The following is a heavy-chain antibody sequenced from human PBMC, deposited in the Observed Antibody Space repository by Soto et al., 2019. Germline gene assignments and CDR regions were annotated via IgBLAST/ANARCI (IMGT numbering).Heavy chain of an antibody. J-gene: IGHJ4*02. D-gene: IGHD4-4*01. CDR3: ARHPRPPDYSFDY. CDR2: FYYSGYT. Sequence: NPSETMSLTCSVSGGSISSNNDGWAWIRQPPGKGLEWIGSFYYSGYTEYNPSLKSRVTIIVDTSKNQFSLKLNSVTAADTAVYYCARHPRPPDYSFDYWGQGALVTVSS. CDR1: GGSISSNNDG. V-gene: IGHV4-39*01.